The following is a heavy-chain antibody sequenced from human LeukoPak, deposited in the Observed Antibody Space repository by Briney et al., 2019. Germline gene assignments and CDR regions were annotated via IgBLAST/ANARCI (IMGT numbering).Heavy chain of an antibody. CDR3: TSTGYYYGSGSSPDDAFDI. Sequence: GGSLRLSCAASGFTFNYAWLNWVRQAPGKGLEWVGRIKSKTEGGTTDYAAPVKGRFTISRDDSKNTLYLQMNSLKTEDTAVYYCTSTGYYYGSGSSPDDAFDIWGQGTMVTVSS. CDR1: GFTFNYAW. D-gene: IGHD3-10*01. CDR2: IKSKTEGGTT. V-gene: IGHV3-15*01. J-gene: IGHJ3*02.